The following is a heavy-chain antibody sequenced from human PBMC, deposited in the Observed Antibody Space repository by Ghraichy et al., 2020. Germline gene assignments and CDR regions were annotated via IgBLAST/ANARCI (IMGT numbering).Heavy chain of an antibody. V-gene: IGHV4-59*01. J-gene: IGHJ4*02. CDR2: KYFSGST. CDR3: VRGRGGSGSYYDI. Sequence: SETLSLTCTVSGGSTSGNYWSWIRQHPGKGLEWIAYKYFSGSTNFNPSLKSRVTISVDTSKSQISLKLTSVTAVDTAVYYCVRGRGGSGSYYDIWGQGSLVTVSS. CDR1: GGSTSGNY. D-gene: IGHD3-10*01.